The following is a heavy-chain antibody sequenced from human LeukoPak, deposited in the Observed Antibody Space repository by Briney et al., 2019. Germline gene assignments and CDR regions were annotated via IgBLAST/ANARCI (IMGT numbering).Heavy chain of an antibody. CDR3: ARSITMVRGPYAY. Sequence: SETLSLTCAVYGGSFSGYYWSWIRQPPGKGLEWIGGINHSGSTNYNPSLKSRVTISVDTSKNQFSLKLSSVTAADTAVYYCARSITMVRGPYAYWGQGTLVTVSS. J-gene: IGHJ4*02. V-gene: IGHV4-34*01. CDR1: GGSFSGYY. D-gene: IGHD3-10*01. CDR2: INHSGST.